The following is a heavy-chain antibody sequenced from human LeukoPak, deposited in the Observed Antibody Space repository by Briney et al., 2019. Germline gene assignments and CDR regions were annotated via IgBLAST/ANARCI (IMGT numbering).Heavy chain of an antibody. CDR1: GYTFTSYY. CDR3: AYGGNWDPVDY. V-gene: IGHV1-46*01. D-gene: IGHD4-23*01. J-gene: IGHJ4*02. Sequence: ASVKVSCKASGYTFTSYYMHWVRQAPGQGLEWMGIINPSGGSTSYAQKFQGRVTMTRDMSTSTVYMELSSLRSEDTAVYYCAYGGNWDPVDYWDQGTLVTVSS. CDR2: INPSGGST.